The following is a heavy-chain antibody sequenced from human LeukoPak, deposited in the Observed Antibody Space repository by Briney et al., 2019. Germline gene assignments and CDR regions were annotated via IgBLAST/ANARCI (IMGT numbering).Heavy chain of an antibody. J-gene: IGHJ4*02. CDR2: INPSSGGT. D-gene: IGHD6-19*01. V-gene: IGHV1-2*02. CDR1: GYTFTGYY. CDR3: ARDLGWYSSLGFDY. Sequence: ASVKVSCTASGYTFTGYYMHWVRQAPGQGLEWMGWINPSSGGTNYAQKFQGRVTMTRDTSISTAYMELSRLRSDDTAVYYCARDLGWYSSLGFDYWGQGALVTVSS.